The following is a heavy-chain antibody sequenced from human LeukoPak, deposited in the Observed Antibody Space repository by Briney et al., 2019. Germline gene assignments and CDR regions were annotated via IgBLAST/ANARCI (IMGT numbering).Heavy chain of an antibody. CDR3: AKYSLLPEMLPSALSAFHI. J-gene: IGHJ3*02. Sequence: PGGSLRLSWAASGFTFSSYAMSWVRQAPGKGLEWVSAISGSGGSTYYADSVKGRFTISRDNSKNTLYLQMNSLRAEDTAVYYFAKYSLLPEMLPSALSAFHICSQATM. CDR1: GFTFSSYA. V-gene: IGHV3-23*01. D-gene: IGHD2-21*01. CDR2: ISGSGGST.